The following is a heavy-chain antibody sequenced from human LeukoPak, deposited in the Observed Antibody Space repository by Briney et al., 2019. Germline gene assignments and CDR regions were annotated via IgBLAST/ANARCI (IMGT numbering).Heavy chain of an antibody. J-gene: IGHJ6*03. CDR3: ARAGLLGYYYYYMDV. CDR1: GFTFSSYE. Sequence: PGGSLRLSCAASGFTFSSYEMNWVRQAPGKGLEWVSYISSSGSTIYYADSVKGRFTISRDNAKNSLYLQMNSLRAEDTAVYYCARAGLLGYYYYYMDVWGKGTTVTISS. CDR2: ISSSGSTI. V-gene: IGHV3-48*03. D-gene: IGHD2/OR15-2a*01.